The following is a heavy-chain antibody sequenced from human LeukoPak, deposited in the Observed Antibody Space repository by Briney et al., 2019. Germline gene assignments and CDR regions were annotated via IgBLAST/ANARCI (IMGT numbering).Heavy chain of an antibody. Sequence: GASVKVSCKASGGTFSSYAISWVRQAPGQGLEWMGRIIPILGIANYAQKFQVRVTITTDYSTSTAYMDLNSLTSEDTAVYYCARGNALDYWGQGTLVTVSS. J-gene: IGHJ4*02. CDR2: IIPILGIA. CDR3: ARGNALDY. CDR1: GGTFSSYA. V-gene: IGHV1-69*04. D-gene: IGHD4-11*01.